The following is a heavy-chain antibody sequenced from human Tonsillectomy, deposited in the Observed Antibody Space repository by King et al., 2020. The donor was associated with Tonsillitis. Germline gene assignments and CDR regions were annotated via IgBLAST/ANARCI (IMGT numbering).Heavy chain of an antibody. CDR3: TTDPGITVFGVVRDY. D-gene: IGHD3-3*01. CDR2: IETNTDGGTT. V-gene: IGHV3-15*04. J-gene: IGHJ4*02. Sequence: VQLVESGGGLIKPGGALRLSCAASGFTFNNARMSWVRQAPGKGLEWGGRIETNTDGGTTDYAAPVKGRFTIPRIDSKNKMDFQMNSLKIEDTAEYYCTTDPGITVFGVVRDYWGQGTLVTVSS. CDR1: GFTFNNAR.